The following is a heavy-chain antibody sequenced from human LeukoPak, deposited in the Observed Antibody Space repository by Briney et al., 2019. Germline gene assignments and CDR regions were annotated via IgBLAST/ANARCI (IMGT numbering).Heavy chain of an antibody. CDR1: GFTLSTYE. CDR2: IGRYGVTT. CDR3: ATLSDRNFYYSYGLDV. Sequence: GGSLRLSCAASGFTLSTYEMNWVRQAPGKGLEWVAYIGRYGVTTYYADSVKGRFTTSGDNAKNSLNLQMNSLRAEDTAVYYCATLSDRNFYYSYGLDVWGQGTTVTVS. J-gene: IGHJ6*02. V-gene: IGHV3-48*03. D-gene: IGHD1-14*01.